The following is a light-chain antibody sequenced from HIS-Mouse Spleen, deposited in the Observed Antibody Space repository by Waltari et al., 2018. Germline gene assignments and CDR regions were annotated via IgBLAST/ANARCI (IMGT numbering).Light chain of an antibody. CDR2: KDS. CDR1: ALPKPY. J-gene: IGLJ3*02. V-gene: IGLV3-25*03. Sequence: SYALTQPPSVSVSPGQTARITCSGDALPKPYAYWYQQKPGQAPVLVIYKDSERPSGIPERFSGSSSGTTVTLTISGVQAEDEADYYCQSADSSGTNWVFGGGTKLTVL. CDR3: QSADSSGTNWV.